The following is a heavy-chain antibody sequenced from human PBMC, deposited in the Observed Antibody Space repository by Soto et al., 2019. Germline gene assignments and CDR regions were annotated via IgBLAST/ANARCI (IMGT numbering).Heavy chain of an antibody. CDR2: IRFDGSNI. CDR1: GIAFSGHG. J-gene: IGHJ4*02. D-gene: IGHD1-26*01. Sequence: GGSLRLSCAASGIAFSGHGMHWVRQAPGKGLEWVAVIRFDGSNIYYGEFVQGRFTISRDNSKNTLYLQMNSLRADDTAVYYCARDGVGGTVFFGYLDYWGPGALVTVSS. V-gene: IGHV3-33*01. CDR3: ARDGVGGTVFFGYLDY.